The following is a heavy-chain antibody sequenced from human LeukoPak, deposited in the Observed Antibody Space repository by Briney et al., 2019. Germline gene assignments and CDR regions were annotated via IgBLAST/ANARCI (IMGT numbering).Heavy chain of an antibody. J-gene: IGHJ6*03. V-gene: IGHV4-59*01. CDR3: ATIINITMIDNYSMDV. Sequence: KPSETLSLTCTVSGGSMSSYYWSWLRQPPGKGLEWIGYIYYSGSTTFNPSLKSRVTMSVDTSNSQFSLKLSSVTAADTAVYYCATIINITMIDNYSMDVWGKGTTVTVSS. D-gene: IGHD3-22*01. CDR1: GGSMSSYY. CDR2: IYYSGST.